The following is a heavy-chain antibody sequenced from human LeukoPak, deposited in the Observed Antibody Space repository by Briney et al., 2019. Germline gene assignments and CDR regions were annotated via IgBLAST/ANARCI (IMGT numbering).Heavy chain of an antibody. J-gene: IGHJ5*02. CDR1: GGTFSSYA. CDR2: IIPIFGTA. V-gene: IGHV1-69*05. D-gene: IGHD4-17*01. Sequence: SVKVSCKASGGTFSSYAISWVRQAPGQGLEWMGGIIPIFGTANYAQKFQGRVTITTDESTSTAYMELSSLRSEDTAVYYCARGRTTVTTALAVNWFDPWRQGTLVTVSS. CDR3: ARGRTTVTTALAVNWFDP.